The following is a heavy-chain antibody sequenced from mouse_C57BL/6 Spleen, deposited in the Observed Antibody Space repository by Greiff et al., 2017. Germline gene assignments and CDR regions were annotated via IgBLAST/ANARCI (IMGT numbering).Heavy chain of an antibody. CDR3: ASVSGPREGYFDY. J-gene: IGHJ2*01. V-gene: IGHV14-2*01. D-gene: IGHD3-1*01. Sequence: VQLKESGAELVKPGASVKLSCTASGFNIKDYYMHWVKQRTEQGLEWIGRIDPEDGEAKYAPKFQGKATITADTSSNTAYLQLSSLTSEDTAVYYCASVSGPREGYFDYWGRGTTLTVSS. CDR1: GFNIKDYY. CDR2: IDPEDGEA.